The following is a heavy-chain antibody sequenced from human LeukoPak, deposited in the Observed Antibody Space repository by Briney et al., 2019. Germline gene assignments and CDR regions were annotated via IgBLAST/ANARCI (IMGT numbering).Heavy chain of an antibody. CDR3: AARGYYYDSSGYPRLDY. CDR2: ISGGGDAT. CDR1: DFSFITYA. Sequence: GGSLRLSCAASDFSFITYAMSWVRQAPGKGLEWVSTISGGGDATYYADSVKGRFTISRDNAKNSLYLQMNSLRADDTAVYYCAARGYYYDSSGYPRLDYWGQGTLVTVSS. J-gene: IGHJ4*02. D-gene: IGHD3-22*01. V-gene: IGHV3-23*01.